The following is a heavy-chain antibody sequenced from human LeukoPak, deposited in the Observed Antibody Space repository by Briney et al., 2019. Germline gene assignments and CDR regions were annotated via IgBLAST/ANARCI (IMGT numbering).Heavy chain of an antibody. J-gene: IGHJ5*02. CDR3: ARGYGSGSYST. CDR2: IYTSGTT. V-gene: IGHV4-4*07. CDR1: GGSIGSSY. Sequence: SETLSLTCSISGGSIGSSYFSWIRQPAGKGLEWIGRIYTSGTTIYNPSLESRVSMSIDTATNQFFLKVNSVTAADTAVYFCARGYGSGSYSTWGQGTLVSVSS. D-gene: IGHD3-10*01.